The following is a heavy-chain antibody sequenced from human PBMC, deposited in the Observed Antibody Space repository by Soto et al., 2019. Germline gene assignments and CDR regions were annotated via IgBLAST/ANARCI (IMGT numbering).Heavy chain of an antibody. CDR1: GFTFSSYA. CDR3: ANYQYEAVGYGSGETSRYYYYYYGMGV. CDR2: ISGSGGST. Sequence: EVQLLESGGGLVQPGGSLRLSCAASGFTFSSYAMSWVRQAPGKGLEWVSAISGSGGSTYYADSVKGRFTISRDNSKKTLYLQMNSLRAEDTAVYYCANYQYEAVGYGSGETSRYYYYYYGMGVWGQGTTVTVSS. V-gene: IGHV3-23*01. D-gene: IGHD3-10*01. J-gene: IGHJ6*02.